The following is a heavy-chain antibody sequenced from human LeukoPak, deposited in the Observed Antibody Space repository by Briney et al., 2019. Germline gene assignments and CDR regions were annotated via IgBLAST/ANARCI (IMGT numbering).Heavy chain of an antibody. CDR2: IWYDGSNK. D-gene: IGHD7-27*01. CDR1: GFTFSSYG. V-gene: IGHV3-33*01. J-gene: IGHJ3*02. CDR3: ARESRTGDAFDI. Sequence: GGSLRLSCAASGFTFSSYGMHWVRQAPGKGLEWVALIWYDGSNKYYADSVRGRFTISRDNSKNTLYLQMNSLRAEDTAVYYCARESRTGDAFDIWGQGTMVTVSS.